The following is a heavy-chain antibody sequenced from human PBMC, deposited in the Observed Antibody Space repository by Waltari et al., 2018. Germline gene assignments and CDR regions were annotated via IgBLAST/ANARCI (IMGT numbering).Heavy chain of an antibody. CDR2: IIPIFGTA. Sequence: QVQLVQSGAEVKKPGSSLKLSCKASGGLFSSYAISWVRQAPGQGLEWMGGIIPIFGTANYAQKFQGRVTITADESTSTAYMELSSLRSEDTAVYYCAISGSLYYFDYWGQGTLVTVSS. CDR1: GGLFSSYA. J-gene: IGHJ4*02. V-gene: IGHV1-69*01. D-gene: IGHD1-26*01. CDR3: AISGSLYYFDY.